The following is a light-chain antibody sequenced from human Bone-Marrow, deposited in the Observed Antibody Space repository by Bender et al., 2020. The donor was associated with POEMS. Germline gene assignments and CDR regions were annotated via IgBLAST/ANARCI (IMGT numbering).Light chain of an antibody. CDR1: SSDVGGYNY. CDR3: CSYAGSYTFVV. J-gene: IGLJ2*01. Sequence: QSALTQPPSASGSPGQSVTISCTGTSSDVGGYNYVSWYQQYPGKAPKLVIYEVNKRPSEVPDRFSGSKSGNTASLTVSGLQAEDEADYYCCSYAGSYTFVVFGGGTKLTVL. V-gene: IGLV2-8*01. CDR2: EVN.